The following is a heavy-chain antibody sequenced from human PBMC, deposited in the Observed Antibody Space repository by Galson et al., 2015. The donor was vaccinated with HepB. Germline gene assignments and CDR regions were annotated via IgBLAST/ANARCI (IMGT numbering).Heavy chain of an antibody. CDR3: VRVAIDTTIFRGYWYFDL. Sequence: SLRLSCAASGFIFSTYTFNWVRRAPGKDLEWISYISSTGTTIYYADSVKGRFTISRDNAENSLSPQMSSLRDEDTAVYYCVRVAIDTTIFRGYWYFDLWGRGTLVTVSS. D-gene: IGHD5-18*01. J-gene: IGHJ2*01. V-gene: IGHV3-48*02. CDR2: ISSTGTTI. CDR1: GFIFSTYT.